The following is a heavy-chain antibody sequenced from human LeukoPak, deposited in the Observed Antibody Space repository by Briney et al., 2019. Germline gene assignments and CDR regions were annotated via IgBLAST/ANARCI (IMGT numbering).Heavy chain of an antibody. Sequence: PGGSLRLSCAASGFTFSAYWMHWVRQAPGQGLVWVSRTDTEETSTHYADSVKGRFTVSRDNAKNTVYLQMNSLRAEDTAVYYCARDSYNNVDYWGQGTLVTVSS. CDR1: GFTFSAYW. V-gene: IGHV3-74*01. CDR2: TDTEETST. J-gene: IGHJ4*02. CDR3: ARDSYNNVDY. D-gene: IGHD5-24*01.